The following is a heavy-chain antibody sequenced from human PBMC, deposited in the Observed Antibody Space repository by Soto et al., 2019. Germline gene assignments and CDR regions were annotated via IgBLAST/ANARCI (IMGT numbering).Heavy chain of an antibody. CDR1: GFTFSSHW. D-gene: IGHD5-18*01. J-gene: IGHJ4*02. Sequence: GGSLRLSCAASGFTFSSHWMTWVRQAPGKGLEWVANIKQDGSERYYVDSVKGRFSISRDNAENSLYLQMTGLRAEDTAVYYCAREDTYGLYVDYWGQGTLVTVSS. V-gene: IGHV3-7*01. CDR2: IKQDGSER. CDR3: AREDTYGLYVDY.